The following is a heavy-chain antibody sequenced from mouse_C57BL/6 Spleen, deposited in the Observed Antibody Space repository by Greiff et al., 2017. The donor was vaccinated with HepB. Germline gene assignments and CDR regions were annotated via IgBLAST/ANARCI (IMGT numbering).Heavy chain of an antibody. V-gene: IGHV1-63*01. CDR1: GYTFTNYW. J-gene: IGHJ2*01. D-gene: IGHD2-4*01. Sequence: QVQLQQPGAELVRPGTSVKMSCKASGYTFTNYWIGWAKQRPGHGLEWIGDIYPGGGYTNYNEKFKGKATLTADKSSSTAYMQFSSLTSEDSAIYYCARLYYDYLYYFDYWGQGTTLTVSS. CDR2: IYPGGGYT. CDR3: ARLYYDYLYYFDY.